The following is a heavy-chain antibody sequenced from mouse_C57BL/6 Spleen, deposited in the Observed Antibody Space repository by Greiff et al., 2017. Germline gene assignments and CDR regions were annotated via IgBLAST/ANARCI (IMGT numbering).Heavy chain of an antibody. V-gene: IGHV5-4*01. J-gene: IGHJ2*01. Sequence: EVHLVESGGGLVKPGGSLKLSCAASGFTFSSYAMSWVRQTPEKRLEWVATISDGGSYTYYPDNVKGRFTISRDNAKNNLYLQMSHLKSEDTAMYYCARRTWYYFDYWGQGTTLTVSS. CDR1: GFTFSSYA. CDR2: ISDGGSYT. CDR3: ARRTWYYFDY.